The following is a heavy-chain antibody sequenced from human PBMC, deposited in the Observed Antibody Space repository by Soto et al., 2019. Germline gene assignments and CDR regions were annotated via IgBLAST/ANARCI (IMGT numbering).Heavy chain of an antibody. V-gene: IGHV3-30*18. CDR3: AKDGRIAARKFDY. D-gene: IGHD6-6*01. CDR1: GFTFSSYG. J-gene: IGHJ4*02. CDR2: ISYDGSNK. Sequence: RLSCSASGFTFSSYGMHWVRQAPGKGLEWVAVISYDGSNKYYADSVKGRFTISRDNSKNTLYLQMNSLRAEDTAVYYCAKDGRIAARKFDYWGQGTLVTVSS.